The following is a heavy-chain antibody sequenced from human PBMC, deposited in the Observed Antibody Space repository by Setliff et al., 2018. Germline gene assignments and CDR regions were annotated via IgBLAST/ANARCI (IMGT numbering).Heavy chain of an antibody. J-gene: IGHJ4*01. CDR3: AKSPHDFWSGRVFFDY. CDR1: GFTISGYA. V-gene: IGHV3-23*05. D-gene: IGHD3-3*01. CDR2: IKDSDYST. Sequence: GGSLRLSCVGSGFTISGYAMTWVRQVPGKGLEWISSIKDSDYSTYYADSVKGRFTISRDNSKNTLYLQMNGLRAEDSALYYCAKSPHDFWSGRVFFDYWGQGILVTVSS.